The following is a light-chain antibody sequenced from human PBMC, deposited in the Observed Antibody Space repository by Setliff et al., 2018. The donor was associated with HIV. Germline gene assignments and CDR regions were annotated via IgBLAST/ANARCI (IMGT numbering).Light chain of an antibody. CDR1: TSNIGSNT. Sequence: QSALTQPPSVSGTPGQGVVISCSGGTSNIGSNTVSWYQHLPGTAPKLVIYSDNQRPSGAPDRFAGSKSDTSASLAISGLQSEDEGVYYCAAWDDSLIGSSVIFGGGTKVTVL. J-gene: IGLJ2*01. CDR3: AAWDDSLIGSSVI. V-gene: IGLV1-44*01. CDR2: SDN.